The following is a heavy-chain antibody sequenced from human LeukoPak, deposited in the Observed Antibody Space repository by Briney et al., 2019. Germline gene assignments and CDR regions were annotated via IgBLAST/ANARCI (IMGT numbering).Heavy chain of an antibody. CDR2: ISWNSSSI. V-gene: IGHV3-9*01. CDR3: AKIYGSGWLWSGLYYFDY. J-gene: IGHJ4*02. Sequence: GGSLRLSCAASGFTFDDYAMHWVRQAPGKGLEWVSGISWNSSSIGYADSVKGRFTISRDNAKNSLYLQMNSLRAEDTALYYCAKIYGSGWLWSGLYYFDYWGQGTLVAVSS. CDR1: GFTFDDYA. D-gene: IGHD6-19*01.